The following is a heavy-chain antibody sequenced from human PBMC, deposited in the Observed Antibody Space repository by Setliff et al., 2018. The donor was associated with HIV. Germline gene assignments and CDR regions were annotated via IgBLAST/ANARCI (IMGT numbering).Heavy chain of an antibody. Sequence: LPETLSLTCNVSGGSISGYFWTWIRQPAGKGLEWIGRIYTSGSTNYNPSLKSRLSMSIDTSKNHFSLRLTSVTAADTAVYYCARDLPELTGRSFDPWGQGIQVTVSS. CDR3: ARDLPELTGRSFDP. CDR2: IYTSGST. D-gene: IGHD7-27*01. CDR1: GGSISGYF. V-gene: IGHV4-4*07. J-gene: IGHJ5*02.